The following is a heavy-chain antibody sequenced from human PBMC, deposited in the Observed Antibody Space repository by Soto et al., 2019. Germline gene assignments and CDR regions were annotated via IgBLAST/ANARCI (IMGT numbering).Heavy chain of an antibody. J-gene: IGHJ6*02. Sequence: PGGSMRLSCVGSGFTFSTYSINWVRQAPGKGLEWVSSISSRSDIYYADSVKGRFTISRDNAKNSVSLQMNSLRAEDTAVYYCAREYTAWPLAYGLDVWGQGTTVTVSS. CDR2: ISSRSDI. CDR1: GFTFSTYS. CDR3: AREYTAWPLAYGLDV. V-gene: IGHV3-21*01. D-gene: IGHD2-2*02.